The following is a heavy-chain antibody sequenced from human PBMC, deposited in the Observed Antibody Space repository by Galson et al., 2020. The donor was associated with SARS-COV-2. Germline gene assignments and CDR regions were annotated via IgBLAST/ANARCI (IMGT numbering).Heavy chain of an antibody. Sequence: GGSLSLSCAASGFTFSTYGMHWVRQAPGKGLEWVAVIWYDGSNKYYADSVKGRFTISRDNSKNTLYLQMNSLRAEDTAVYYCARGGSSSKFPKYYYYGMDVWGQGTTVTVSS. D-gene: IGHD2-2*01. CDR1: GFTFSTYG. CDR2: IWYDGSNK. J-gene: IGHJ6*02. CDR3: ARGGSSSKFPKYYYYGMDV. V-gene: IGHV3-33*01.